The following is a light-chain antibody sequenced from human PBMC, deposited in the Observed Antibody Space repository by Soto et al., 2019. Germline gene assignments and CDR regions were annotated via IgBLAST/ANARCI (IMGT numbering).Light chain of an antibody. CDR1: QSVLYTSNNKNY. CDR2: WAS. J-gene: IGKJ1*01. V-gene: IGKV4-1*01. Sequence: DIVMTQSPDSLAVSLGERATINCKSSQSVLYTSNNKNYLAWFRQKPGQPPQLLIYWASTRESGVPDRFSGSGSGTDFTLTISSLQAEDVAVYYCQQYYSTPWTFGQWTTVEIK. CDR3: QQYYSTPWT.